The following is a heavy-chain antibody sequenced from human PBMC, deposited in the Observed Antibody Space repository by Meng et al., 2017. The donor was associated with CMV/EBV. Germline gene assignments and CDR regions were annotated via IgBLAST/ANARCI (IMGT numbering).Heavy chain of an antibody. D-gene: IGHD2-2*01. CDR3: ARDLWVPATPLSRAYYYGMDV. V-gene: IGHV4-59*01. Sequence: SETLSLTCTVSGDSISSYYWAWIRQPPGKGLEWIGSIYYVGSANYNPSLKSRVTISVDTSKNQFSLKLSSVTAADTAVYYCARDLWVPATPLSRAYYYGMDVWGQGTTVTVSS. CDR2: IYYVGSA. J-gene: IGHJ6*02. CDR1: GDSISSYY.